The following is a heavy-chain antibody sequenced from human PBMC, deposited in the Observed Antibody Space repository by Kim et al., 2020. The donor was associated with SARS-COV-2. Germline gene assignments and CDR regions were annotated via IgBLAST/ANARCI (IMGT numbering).Heavy chain of an antibody. V-gene: IGHV4-59*01. CDR2: IYYSGST. J-gene: IGHJ5*02. CDR1: GGSISSYY. Sequence: SETLSLTCTVSGGSISSYYWSWIRQPPGKGLEWIGYIYYSGSTNYNPSLKSRVTISVDTSKNQFSLKLSSVTAADTAVYYCARATTSYNWFDPWCPGTLV. CDR3: ARATTSYNWFDP. D-gene: IGHD1-1*01.